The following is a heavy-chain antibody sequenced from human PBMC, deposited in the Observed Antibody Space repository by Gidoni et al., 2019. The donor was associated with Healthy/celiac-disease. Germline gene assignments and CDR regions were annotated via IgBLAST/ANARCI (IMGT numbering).Heavy chain of an antibody. J-gene: IGHJ4*02. V-gene: IGHV3-48*03. Sequence: EVQLVESGGGLVQPGGSLRLSCASSGFTFSSYEMNWFRQAPGKGLEWVSYISSSGSTIYYADSVKGRFTISRDNAKNSLYLQMNSLRAEDTAVYYCARIAAAGADYWGQGTLVTVSS. D-gene: IGHD6-13*01. CDR3: ARIAAAGADY. CDR2: ISSSGSTI. CDR1: GFTFSSYE.